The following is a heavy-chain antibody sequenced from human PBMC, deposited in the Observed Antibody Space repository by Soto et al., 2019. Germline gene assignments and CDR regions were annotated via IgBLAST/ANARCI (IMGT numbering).Heavy chain of an antibody. CDR3: AREGRWGGGSLEFDP. D-gene: IGHD2-15*01. CDR2: IYYSGST. Sequence: SETLSLTCTVSGGSISSGDYYWSWIRQPPGKGLEWIGYIYYSGSTYYNPSLKSRVTISVDTSKNQFSLKLSSVTAADTAVYYCAREGRWGGGSLEFDPWGQGTLVTVSS. V-gene: IGHV4-30-4*01. CDR1: GGSISSGDYY. J-gene: IGHJ5*02.